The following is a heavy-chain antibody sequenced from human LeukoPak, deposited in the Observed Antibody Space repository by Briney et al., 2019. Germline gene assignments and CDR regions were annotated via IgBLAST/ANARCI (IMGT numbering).Heavy chain of an antibody. V-gene: IGHV4-34*01. D-gene: IGHD6-13*01. CDR1: GGSFSGYY. J-gene: IGHJ4*02. Sequence: SETLSLTCAVYGGSFSGYYWSWIRQPPGKGLEWIGEINHSGSTSYNPSLKSRVTISVDTSKNQFSLKLSSVTAADTAVYYCARVGPIAAAGSFDYWGQGTLVTVSS. CDR2: INHSGST. CDR3: ARVGPIAAAGSFDY.